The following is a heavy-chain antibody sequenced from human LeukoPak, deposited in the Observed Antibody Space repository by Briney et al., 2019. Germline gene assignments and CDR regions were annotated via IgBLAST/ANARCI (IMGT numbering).Heavy chain of an antibody. CDR1: GGSISSSSYY. CDR3: ARESRYSSSWALDY. V-gene: IGHV4-39*07. J-gene: IGHJ4*02. CDR2: IYYSGST. Sequence: SETLSLTCTVSGGSISSSSYYWGWIRQPPGKGLEWIGSIYYSGSTNYNPSLKSRVTISVDTSKNQFSLKLSSVTAADTAVYYCARESRYSSSWALDYWGQGTLVTVSS. D-gene: IGHD6-13*01.